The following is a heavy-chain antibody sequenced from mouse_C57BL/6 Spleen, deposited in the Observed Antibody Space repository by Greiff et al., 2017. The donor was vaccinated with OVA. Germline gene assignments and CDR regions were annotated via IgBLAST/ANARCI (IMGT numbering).Heavy chain of an antibody. D-gene: IGHD2-1*01. Sequence: QVQLKQSGAELVKPGASVKISCKASGYAFSSYWMNWVKQRPGKGLEWIGQIYPGDGDTNYNGTFKGKATLTADKSSSTAYMQLNSLTSEDSAVEFCARYGNYLYAMDYWGQGTSVTVSS. J-gene: IGHJ4*01. CDR1: GYAFSSYW. CDR3: ARYGNYLYAMDY. CDR2: IYPGDGDT. V-gene: IGHV1-80*01.